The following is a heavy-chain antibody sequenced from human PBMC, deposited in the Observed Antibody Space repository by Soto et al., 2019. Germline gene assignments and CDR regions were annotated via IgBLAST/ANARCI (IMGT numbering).Heavy chain of an antibody. CDR3: ARVSGRGYGDYITVFDY. CDR1: GGSISSYY. Sequence: SETLSLTCTVSGGSISSYYWSWIRQPPGKGLEWIGYIYYSGSTNYNPSLKSRVTISVDTSKNQFSLKLSSVTAADTAVYYCARVSGRGYGDYITVFDYWGQGTLVTVSS. D-gene: IGHD4-17*01. J-gene: IGHJ4*02. CDR2: IYYSGST. V-gene: IGHV4-59*01.